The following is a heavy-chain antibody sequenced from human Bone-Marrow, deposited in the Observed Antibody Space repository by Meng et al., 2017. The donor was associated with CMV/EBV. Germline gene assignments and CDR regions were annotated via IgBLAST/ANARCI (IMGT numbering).Heavy chain of an antibody. CDR3: ARGAILGWDLLPDFDY. CDR1: GYAFTSYG. V-gene: IGHV1-18*01. J-gene: IGHJ4*02. CDR2: INAYNRNK. Sequence: ASVKVSCKASGYAFTSYGISWVRQAPGQGLEWMGWINAYNRNKNYAQKFRGRVTMTTDTSTSTAYMELRSLRSDDTAVYYCARGAILGWDLLPDFDYWGQGTLVTASS. D-gene: IGHD3-3*02.